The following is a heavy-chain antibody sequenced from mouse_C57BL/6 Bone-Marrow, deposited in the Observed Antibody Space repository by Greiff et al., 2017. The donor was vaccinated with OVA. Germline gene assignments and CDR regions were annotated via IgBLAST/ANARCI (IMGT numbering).Heavy chain of an antibody. CDR1: GYTFTDYY. D-gene: IGHD1-1*01. V-gene: IGHV1-19*01. CDR2: INPYNGGT. J-gene: IGHJ3*01. CDR3: ARVYGSSLFAY. Sequence: VQLQQSGPVLVKPGASVKMSCKASGYTFTDYYMNWVKQSHGKSLEWIGVINPYNGGTSYNQKFKGKATLTVDKSSSTGYMELNSLTSEDSAVYYCARVYGSSLFAYWGQGTLVTVSA.